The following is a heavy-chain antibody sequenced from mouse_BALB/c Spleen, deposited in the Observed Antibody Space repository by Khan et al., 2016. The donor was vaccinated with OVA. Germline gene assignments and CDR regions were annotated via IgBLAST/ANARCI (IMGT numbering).Heavy chain of an antibody. D-gene: IGHD1-1*01. J-gene: IGHJ2*01. CDR1: GYSITSGYN. CDR3: ARDYFGNGYFDY. V-gene: IGHV3-6*02. CDR2: ISYAGSN. Sequence: EVQLQESGPGLVKPSQSLSLTCSVTGYSITSGYNWNWIRQFPGNKLEWMGYISYAGSNNYNPSLKNRISITRDTSKNQFFLKLNSVTTEDTATYYCARDYFGNGYFDYWGQGTTLTVSS.